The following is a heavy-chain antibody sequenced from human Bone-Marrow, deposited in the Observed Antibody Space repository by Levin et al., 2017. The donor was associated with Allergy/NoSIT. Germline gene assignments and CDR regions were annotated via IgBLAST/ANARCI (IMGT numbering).Heavy chain of an antibody. J-gene: IGHJ4*02. CDR3: SRVMAAVTERAY. CDR2: LKPDSGDV. Sequence: ASVKVSCKASGYSFTDYYIHWVRQAPGQGLEWVGRLKPDSGDVKYAQRFQGRVTLTRDTSTSTAYLELTSLTSRDTAVYYCSRVMAAVTERAYWGQGTLVIVSS. CDR1: GYSFTDYY. V-gene: IGHV1-2*06. D-gene: IGHD2-21*02.